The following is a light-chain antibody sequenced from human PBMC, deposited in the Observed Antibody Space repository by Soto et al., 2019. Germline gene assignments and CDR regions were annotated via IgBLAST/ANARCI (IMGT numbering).Light chain of an antibody. V-gene: IGKV3-11*01. J-gene: IGKJ5*01. CDR3: HQRNK. CDR1: QFLSSY. CDR2: DTS. Sequence: VFTQSPSALAFPACEGATLSCRASQFLSSYLAWYQQKPGQPPRLLIYDTSNRATGIPARFSGSRSGTDFTLTISSLEPEDFGVYFCHQRNKFGQGTRLEIK.